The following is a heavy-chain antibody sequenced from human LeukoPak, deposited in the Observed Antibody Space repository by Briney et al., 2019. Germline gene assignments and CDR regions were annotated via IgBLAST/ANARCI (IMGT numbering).Heavy chain of an antibody. CDR2: IYRSGST. Sequence: SETLSLTCAVSGYSISSGYYWGWIRQPPGKGLEWIGSIYRSGSTYYNPSLKSRVTISVDTSKNQFSLKLSSVTAADTAVYYCARGIIAVADTFDYWGQGTLVTVSS. V-gene: IGHV4-38-2*01. J-gene: IGHJ4*02. CDR1: GYSISSGYY. CDR3: ARGIIAVADTFDY. D-gene: IGHD6-19*01.